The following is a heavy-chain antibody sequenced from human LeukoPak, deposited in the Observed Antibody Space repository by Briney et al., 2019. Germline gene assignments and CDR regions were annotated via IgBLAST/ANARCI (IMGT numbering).Heavy chain of an antibody. J-gene: IGHJ4*02. CDR2: IGSSSSYI. D-gene: IGHD4-17*01. CDR1: GFTFSSYA. CDR3: ARDGVYGD. V-gene: IGHV3-21*01. Sequence: PGGSLRLSCAASGFTFSSYAMSWVRQAPGKGLEWVSSIGSSSSYIYYADSVKGRFTISRDNAKNSLYLQMNSLRAEDTAVYYCARDGVYGDWGQGTLVTVSS.